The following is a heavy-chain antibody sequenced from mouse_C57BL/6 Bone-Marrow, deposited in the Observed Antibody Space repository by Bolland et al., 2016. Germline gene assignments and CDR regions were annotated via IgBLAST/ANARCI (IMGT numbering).Heavy chain of an antibody. D-gene: IGHD2-2*01. J-gene: IGHJ2*02. CDR3: ARDGYDYFDY. Sequence: TYYPDSVKGRFTISRDNAKNTLYLKMSSLRSEDTALYYCARDGYDYFDYWGQGTS. V-gene: IGHV5-9*01. CDR2: T.